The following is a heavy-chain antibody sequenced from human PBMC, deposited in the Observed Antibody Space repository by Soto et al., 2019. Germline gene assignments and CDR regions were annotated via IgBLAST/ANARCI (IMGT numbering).Heavy chain of an antibody. V-gene: IGHV6-1*01. CDR2: TYYRSKWYN. CDR3: ASEPNCGSRYYYYVMDF. CDR1: GDNVSSISAA. J-gene: IGHJ6*02. Sequence: PSQTQSLTYAISGDNVSSISAAWNWIKQSPSRGLEWLGRTYYRSKWYNDYAVSVKSRITINPDTSKNQFSLQLNSVTPEDTAVYYCASEPNCGSRYYYYVMDFWGQGTTVTVS. D-gene: IGHD6-25*01.